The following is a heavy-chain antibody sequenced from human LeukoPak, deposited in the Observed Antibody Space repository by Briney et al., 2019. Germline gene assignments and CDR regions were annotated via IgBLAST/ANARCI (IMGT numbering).Heavy chain of an antibody. CDR2: IIPIFGTA. Sequence: GASVKVSCKASGGTFSSYAISWVRQAPGQGLEWMGRIIPIFGTANYAQKFQGRVTITADKSTSTAYMELSSLRSEDTAVYYCAREQEIGWKGATIEWYFDYWGQGTLVTVSS. V-gene: IGHV1-69*06. CDR3: AREQEIGWKGATIEWYFDY. J-gene: IGHJ4*02. CDR1: GGTFSSYA. D-gene: IGHD5-12*01.